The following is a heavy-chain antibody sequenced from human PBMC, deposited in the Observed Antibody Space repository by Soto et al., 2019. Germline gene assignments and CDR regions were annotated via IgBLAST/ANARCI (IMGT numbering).Heavy chain of an antibody. CDR3: ANRDSSSWYVGGFDP. Sequence: QVQLVQSGAEVKKPGASVKVSCKASGYTFTSYAMHWVRQAPGQRLEWMGWINAGNGNTKYSQKFQGRVTITRDTSASTAYMELSSLRSENTAVYYCANRDSSSWYVGGFDPWGQGTLVTVSS. J-gene: IGHJ5*02. CDR2: INAGNGNT. V-gene: IGHV1-3*01. CDR1: GYTFTSYA. D-gene: IGHD6-13*01.